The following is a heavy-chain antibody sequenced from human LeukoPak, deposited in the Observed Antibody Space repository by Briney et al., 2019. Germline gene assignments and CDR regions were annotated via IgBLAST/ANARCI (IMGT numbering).Heavy chain of an antibody. D-gene: IGHD3-10*01. CDR2: MNPNSGNT. CDR3: ARDSSITGHSATNDY. V-gene: IGHV1-8*01. Sequence: ASVKASRKASGYTFTSYDINWVRQATGQGLEWMGWMNPNSGNTGYAQKFQGRVTMTRNTSISTAYMELSSLRSEDTAVYYCARDSSITGHSATNDYWGQGTLVTVSS. J-gene: IGHJ4*02. CDR1: GYTFTSYD.